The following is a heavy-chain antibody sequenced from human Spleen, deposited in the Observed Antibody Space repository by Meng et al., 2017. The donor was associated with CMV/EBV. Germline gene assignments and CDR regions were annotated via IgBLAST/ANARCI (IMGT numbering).Heavy chain of an antibody. CDR1: GYTFSSFY. J-gene: IGHJ4*02. V-gene: IGHV1-46*01. CDR2: INPGGGSP. Sequence: KVSCKASGYTFSSFYMQWVRQAPGQGLEWMAMINPGGGSPSHAQKFQGRVAMTRDTSTTTVYMELHSLRSEDTAVYYCAKGVNHFDYWGQGTLVTVSS. D-gene: IGHD3-10*01. CDR3: AKGVNHFDY.